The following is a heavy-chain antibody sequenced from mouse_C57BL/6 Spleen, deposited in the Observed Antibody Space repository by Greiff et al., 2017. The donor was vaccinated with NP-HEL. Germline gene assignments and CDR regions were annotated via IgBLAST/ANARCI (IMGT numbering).Heavy chain of an antibody. V-gene: IGHV1-26*01. Sequence: VQLQQSGPELVKPGASVKISCKASGYTFTDYYMNWVKQSHGKSLEWIGDINPNNGGTSYNQKFKGKATLTVDKSSSTAYMELRSLTSEDSAVYYCAIYGYDGEGFAYWGQGTLVTVSA. CDR1: GYTFTDYY. CDR3: AIYGYDGEGFAY. CDR2: INPNNGGT. D-gene: IGHD2-2*01. J-gene: IGHJ3*01.